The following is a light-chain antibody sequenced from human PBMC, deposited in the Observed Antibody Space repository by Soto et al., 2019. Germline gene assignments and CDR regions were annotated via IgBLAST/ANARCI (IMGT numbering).Light chain of an antibody. Sequence: QSVLTQSPSASGTPGQRVTISCSGSTSNFGSNSVNWYQQLPGTAPKVVIYGNNQRPSGVPDRFSGSKSVTSASLAISGLQSDDEADYYCAAWDDSVKGVLFGGGTKLTVL. J-gene: IGLJ2*01. CDR1: TSNFGSNS. CDR3: AAWDDSVKGVL. V-gene: IGLV1-44*01. CDR2: GNN.